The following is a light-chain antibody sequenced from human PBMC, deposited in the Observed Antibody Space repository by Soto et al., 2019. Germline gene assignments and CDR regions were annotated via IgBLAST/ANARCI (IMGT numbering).Light chain of an antibody. Sequence: DIQMTQSPSALSASVGDRVTITRWASQSISSWLAWYQQKPGKAPRLLIYDASYLERGVPSRFSGSGSGTDFTLTISDLQPDDLGTYYCQQYNNFWTFGPGTKVEI. CDR3: QQYNNFWT. CDR1: QSISSW. CDR2: DAS. J-gene: IGKJ1*01. V-gene: IGKV1-5*01.